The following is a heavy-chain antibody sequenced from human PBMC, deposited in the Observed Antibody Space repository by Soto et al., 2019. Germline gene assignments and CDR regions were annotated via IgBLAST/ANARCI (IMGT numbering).Heavy chain of an antibody. J-gene: IGHJ3*02. Sequence: GGSLRLSCAASGFTFSSYGMHWVRQAPGKGLEWVAVISYDGSNKYYADSVKGRFTISRDNSKNTLYLQMNSLRAEDTAVYYCAKDWSSRSAFDIWGQGTMVTVSS. CDR2: ISYDGSNK. V-gene: IGHV3-30*18. D-gene: IGHD6-13*01. CDR3: AKDWSSRSAFDI. CDR1: GFTFSSYG.